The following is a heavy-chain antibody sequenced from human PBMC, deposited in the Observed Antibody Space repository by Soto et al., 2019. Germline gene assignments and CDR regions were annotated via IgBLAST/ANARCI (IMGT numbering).Heavy chain of an antibody. V-gene: IGHV3-48*01. Sequence: GGSLRLSCAAPGFTFSRYSMNWVRQAPEKGLEWVSYISSSSSTIYYADSVKGRFTISRDNAKNSLYLQMNSLRAEDTAVYYCARAYYYGLGSFPPRGSFWYLDYRCQGTLGTLSS. CDR1: GFTFSRYS. CDR2: ISSSSSTI. D-gene: IGHD3-10*01. J-gene: IGHJ4*02. CDR3: ARAYYYGLGSFPPRGSFWYLDY.